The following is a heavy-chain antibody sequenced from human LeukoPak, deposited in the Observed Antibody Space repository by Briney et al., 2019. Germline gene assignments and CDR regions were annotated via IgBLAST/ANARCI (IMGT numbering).Heavy chain of an antibody. CDR2: ISGGGGST. CDR3: AKDKGWGYSTYDFYGMDV. J-gene: IGHJ6*02. V-gene: IGHV3-23*01. D-gene: IGHD1-26*01. CDR1: GFTFTSYS. Sequence: PGGSLRLSCAASGFTFTSYSMNWVRQAPGKGLEWVSTISGGGGSTYYADSVKGRFTISRDNSKNTLYLQMNSLRAEDTAVYYCAKDKGWGYSTYDFYGMDVWGQGTTVTVSS.